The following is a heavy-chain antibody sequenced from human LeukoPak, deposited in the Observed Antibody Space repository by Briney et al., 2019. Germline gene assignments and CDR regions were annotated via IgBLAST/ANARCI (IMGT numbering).Heavy chain of an antibody. D-gene: IGHD2-2*01. J-gene: IGHJ5*02. Sequence: ASVKVSCKASGYTFTGYYMHWVRQAPGQGLEWMGWINPNSGGTNYAQKFQGRVTMTRDTSISTAYMELSRLRSDDTVVYYCARMGDCSSTSCYGPDHWFDPWGQGTLVTVSS. V-gene: IGHV1-2*02. CDR1: GYTFTGYY. CDR2: INPNSGGT. CDR3: ARMGDCSSTSCYGPDHWFDP.